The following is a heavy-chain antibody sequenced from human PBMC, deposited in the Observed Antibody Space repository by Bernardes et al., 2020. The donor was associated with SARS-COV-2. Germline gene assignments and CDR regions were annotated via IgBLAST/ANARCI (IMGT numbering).Heavy chain of an antibody. V-gene: IGHV3-23*01. CDR2: ISGSGGST. CDR3: AKDSRYNVDYFDY. J-gene: IGHJ4*02. Sequence: LRLSCAASGFTFSSYAMSWVRQAPGKGLEWVSAISGSGGSTYYADSVKGRFTISRDNSKNTLYLQMNSLRAEDTAVYYCAKDSRYNVDYFDYWGQGTLVTVSS. D-gene: IGHD1-20*01. CDR1: GFTFSSYA.